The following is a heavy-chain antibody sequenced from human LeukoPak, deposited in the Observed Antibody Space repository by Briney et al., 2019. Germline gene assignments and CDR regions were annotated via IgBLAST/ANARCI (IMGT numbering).Heavy chain of an antibody. CDR3: ARQTSSYSHFDY. V-gene: IGHV3-11*01. CDR1: GFTFSDYY. D-gene: IGHD2-15*01. J-gene: IGHJ4*02. CDR2: LSSSGSTI. Sequence: PGGSLRLSCAASGFTFSDYYMSWIRQAPGKGLEWVSYLSSSGSTIYYADSVKGRFTISRDNAKNSLYLQMNSLRDEDTAVYYCARQTSSYSHFDYWGQGTLVTVSS.